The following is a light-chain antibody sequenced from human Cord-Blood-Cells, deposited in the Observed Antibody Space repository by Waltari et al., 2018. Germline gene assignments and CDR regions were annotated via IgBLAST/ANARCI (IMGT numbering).Light chain of an antibody. V-gene: IGLV2-14*01. CDR3: SSYTSSSTLV. CDR2: DVS. CDR1: SRDVGGYNY. J-gene: IGLJ2*01. Sequence: QSALTQPASVSGSPGQSITISCTGTSRDVGGYNYVSWYQQHPGKAPKLMIYDVSNRPSGVSNRFSGSKSGNTASLTIYGLQAEDEADYYCSSYTSSSTLVFGGGTKLTVL.